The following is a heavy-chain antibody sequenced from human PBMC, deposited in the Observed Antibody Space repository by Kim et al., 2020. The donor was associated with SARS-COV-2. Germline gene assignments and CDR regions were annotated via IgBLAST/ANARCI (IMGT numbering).Heavy chain of an antibody. Sequence: SETLSLTCTVSGGSISGGGYYWSWIRQHPGKGLEWIGYIYYSGSTYYNPSLKSRVTISVDTSKNQFSLKLSSVTAADTAVYYCARSPADYGGNSFYGDRPEYFQLWGQGTLVTVSS. D-gene: IGHD4-17*01. CDR3: ARSPADYGGNSFYGDRPEYFQL. J-gene: IGHJ1*01. CDR1: GGSISGGGYY. CDR2: IYYSGST. V-gene: IGHV4-31*03.